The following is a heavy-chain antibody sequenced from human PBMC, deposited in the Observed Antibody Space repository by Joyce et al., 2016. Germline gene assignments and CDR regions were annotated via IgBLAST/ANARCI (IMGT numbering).Heavy chain of an antibody. D-gene: IGHD2-21*01. J-gene: IGHJ4*02. Sequence: QVQLVESGGGVVQPGGSLRLSCAASGFNFSIYDMHWVRQAPGKGLEWVAVILYDGSEKYYADSVKGRFTISRDNSRNMIYLQMNNLKTEDTGLYYCARYRHYSFDHWGQGTLLTVSS. V-gene: IGHV3-30-3*01. CDR1: GFNFSIYD. CDR2: ILYDGSEK. CDR3: ARYRHYSFDH.